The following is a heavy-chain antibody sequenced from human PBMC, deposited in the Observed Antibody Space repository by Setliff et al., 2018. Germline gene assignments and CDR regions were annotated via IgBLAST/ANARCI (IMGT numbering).Heavy chain of an antibody. D-gene: IGHD3-10*02. V-gene: IGHV1-2*02. Sequence: ASVKVSCKASGYTFAGYYLHWVRQAPGQGLQWMGWINPNTGETDYAPRFQGRVTMTRDTSLSTAYMEVRSLRSDGTAVYYCARVLFGDLFSWFDPWGQGTLVTVSS. CDR2: INPNTGET. J-gene: IGHJ5*02. CDR1: GYTFAGYY. CDR3: ARVLFGDLFSWFDP.